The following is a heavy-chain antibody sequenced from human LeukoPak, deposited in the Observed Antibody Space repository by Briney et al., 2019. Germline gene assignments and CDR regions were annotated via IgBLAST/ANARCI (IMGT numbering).Heavy chain of an antibody. V-gene: IGHV4-61*01. J-gene: IGHJ5*02. D-gene: IGHD3-10*01. Sequence: SETLSLTCTVSGGPVSSGSYYWSWIRQPPGKGLEWIGCIYYSGSTNYNPSLKSRVTISVDTSKNQFSLRLSSVTAADTAVYYCASHYYGSGSKNWFGPWGQGTLVTVSS. CDR1: GGPVSSGSYY. CDR2: IYYSGST. CDR3: ASHYYGSGSKNWFGP.